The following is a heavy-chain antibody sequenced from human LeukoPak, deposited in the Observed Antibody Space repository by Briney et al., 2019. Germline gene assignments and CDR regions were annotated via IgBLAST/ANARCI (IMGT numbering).Heavy chain of an antibody. V-gene: IGHV1-69*04. J-gene: IGHJ1*01. CDR3: ARDFRSGSSGWYFRH. CDR1: GYTFTSYA. CDR2: IIPILGIA. D-gene: IGHD6-19*01. Sequence: ASVKVSCKASGYTFTSYAISWVRQAPGQGLEWMGRIIPILGIANYAQKFQGRVTITADKSTSTAHMELSSLRSEDTAVYYCARDFRSGSSGWYFRHWGQGTLVTVSS.